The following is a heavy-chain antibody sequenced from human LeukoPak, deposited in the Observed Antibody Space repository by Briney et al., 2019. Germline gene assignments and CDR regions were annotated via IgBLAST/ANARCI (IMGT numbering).Heavy chain of an antibody. CDR1: GFSFGDSA. CDR2: VSPRQKNNAT. V-gene: IGHV3-73*01. CDR3: IRHIEFVAPAS. D-gene: IGHD5-12*01. J-gene: IGHJ5*02. Sequence: PGGSLRLSCAAPGFSFGDSAVHRVRQASGKGLGRIGCVSPRQKNNATIYGPSVRGRFRISRDDSRNTAFLQMNSLEVEDSAVYFCIRHIEFVAPASWGQGTLVAVSS.